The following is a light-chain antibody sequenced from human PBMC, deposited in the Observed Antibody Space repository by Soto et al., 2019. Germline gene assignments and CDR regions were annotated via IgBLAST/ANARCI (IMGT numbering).Light chain of an antibody. J-gene: IGKJ4*02. CDR2: KAS. V-gene: IGKV1-5*03. Sequence: DIQMTQSPSTLSASVGDRVTITCRASQNIRSWLAWYQQKPGKAPRLLIYKASSLESGVPSRFSGSGSGTEFTLTISSLQPDDSATYYCQQYDSSSTFGGGTKVEIK. CDR1: QNIRSW. CDR3: QQYDSSST.